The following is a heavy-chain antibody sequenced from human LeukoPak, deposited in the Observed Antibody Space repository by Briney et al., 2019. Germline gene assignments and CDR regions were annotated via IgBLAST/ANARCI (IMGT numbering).Heavy chain of an antibody. Sequence: GGSLILSCAASGFTFSTYSMNWVRQAPGKGLELVSSISSSSSYIYYAKSVKGRFTISRDNAKNSLYLQMNSLRAEDTAVYYCARDPIGGLYYYYMDVWGKGTTVTVSS. D-gene: IGHD4-23*01. CDR1: GFTFSTYS. CDR3: ARDPIGGLYYYYMDV. J-gene: IGHJ6*03. V-gene: IGHV3-21*01. CDR2: ISSSSSYI.